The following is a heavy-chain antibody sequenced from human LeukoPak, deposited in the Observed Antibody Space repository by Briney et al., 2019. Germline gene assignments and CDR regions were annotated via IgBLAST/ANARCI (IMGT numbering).Heavy chain of an antibody. D-gene: IGHD3-3*01. CDR3: ATDRGWRTSGYYLYYFEY. J-gene: IGHJ4*02. CDR2: IKHDGSEK. CDR1: GFIFTGYF. V-gene: IGHV3-7*01. Sequence: GGSLRLSCAASGFIFTGYFMSWVRQAPGKGLEWVASIKHDGSEKYHVDSVRGRFTISRDNTKNLLYLQMSSLRAEDTAVYYCATDRGWRTSGYYLYYFEYWGQGTLVTFSS.